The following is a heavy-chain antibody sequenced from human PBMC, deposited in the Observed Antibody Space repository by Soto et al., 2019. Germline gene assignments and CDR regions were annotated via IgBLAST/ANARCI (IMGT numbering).Heavy chain of an antibody. CDR1: GFTFSSYS. CDR3: ATRIAPTGRYFFDS. J-gene: IGHJ4*02. CDR2: ISSSSSYI. Sequence: PGGSLRLSCAASGFTFSSYSMNWVRQAPGKGLEWVSSISSSSSYIYYADSVKGRFTISRDNAKNSLYLQMISLGAEDTAVYFCATRIAPTGRYFFDSWGQGTRVTVSS. V-gene: IGHV3-21*04. D-gene: IGHD6-13*01.